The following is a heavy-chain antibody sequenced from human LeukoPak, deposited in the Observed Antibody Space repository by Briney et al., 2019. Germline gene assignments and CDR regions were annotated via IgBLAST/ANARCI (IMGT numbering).Heavy chain of an antibody. V-gene: IGHV4-39*07. J-gene: IGHJ6*02. D-gene: IGHD2-2*01. CDR1: GGSISSSSYY. CDR3: ARGDCSSPSCHNYYGMDV. Sequence: SETLSLTCTVSGGSISSSSYYWGWIRQPPGKGLEWIGSIYYSGSTYYNPSLKSRVTISVDTSKNQFSLKLSSVTAADTAVYYCARGDCSSPSCHNYYGMDVWGQGTTVTVSS. CDR2: IYYSGST.